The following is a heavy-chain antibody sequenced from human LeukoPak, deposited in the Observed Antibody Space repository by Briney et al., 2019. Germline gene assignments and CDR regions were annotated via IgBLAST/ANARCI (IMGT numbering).Heavy chain of an antibody. Sequence: ASVKVSCKASGYTFTCYGISWVRQAPGQGLEWMGWISAYNGNTNYAQKLQGRVTMTTDTSTSTAYMELWSLRSDDTAVYYCAREFLEHTFDYRGQGTLVTVSS. V-gene: IGHV1-18*01. CDR3: AREFLEHTFDY. J-gene: IGHJ4*02. D-gene: IGHD3-3*01. CDR1: GYTFTCYG. CDR2: ISAYNGNT.